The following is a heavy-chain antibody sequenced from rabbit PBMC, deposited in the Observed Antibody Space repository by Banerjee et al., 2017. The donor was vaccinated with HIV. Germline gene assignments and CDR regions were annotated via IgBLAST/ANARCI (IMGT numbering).Heavy chain of an antibody. CDR1: GFSFSSSYY. CDR3: ARVRYADYVGYGYVFDAFDP. D-gene: IGHD6-1*01. Sequence: QSLEESGGDLVKPEGSLTLTCTASGFSFSSSYYMCWVRQAPGKGLEWIGCIYTDSGSTAYASWAKGRFTISKTSSTTVTLQMTSLTAADTATYFCARVRYADYVGYGYVFDAFDPWGQGTLVTVS. J-gene: IGHJ2*01. V-gene: IGHV1S40*01. CDR2: IYTDSGST.